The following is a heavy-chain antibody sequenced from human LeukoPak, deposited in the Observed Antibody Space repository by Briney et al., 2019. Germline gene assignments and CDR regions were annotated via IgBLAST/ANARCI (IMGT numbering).Heavy chain of an antibody. Sequence: PGGSLRLSCAASGFTFTNYAMQWVRQAPGKGLEWVAVISSGQGNKWFADSVKGRFTISRDNSRNTVFLQMNSLRVEDTALYYCARDGYSTGWALDYWGQGTLVTVSS. CDR1: GFTFTNYA. D-gene: IGHD6-19*01. J-gene: IGHJ4*02. V-gene: IGHV3-30*04. CDR3: ARDGYSTGWALDY. CDR2: ISSGQGNK.